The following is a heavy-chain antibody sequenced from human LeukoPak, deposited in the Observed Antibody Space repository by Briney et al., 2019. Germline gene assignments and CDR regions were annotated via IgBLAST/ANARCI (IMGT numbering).Heavy chain of an antibody. CDR1: GFSVSTYG. V-gene: IGHV3-33*01. Sequence: GGSLRLSGVASGFSVSTYGTRWVRQAPGKGLGWVGVIWYDGSKKFYGESVMGGFTTSRATSENTLYLQMNSLRVEDTAVYYCARDGGSGVDYWGQGTLVTVSS. CDR2: IWYDGSKK. J-gene: IGHJ4*02. D-gene: IGHD6-25*01. CDR3: ARDGGSGVDY.